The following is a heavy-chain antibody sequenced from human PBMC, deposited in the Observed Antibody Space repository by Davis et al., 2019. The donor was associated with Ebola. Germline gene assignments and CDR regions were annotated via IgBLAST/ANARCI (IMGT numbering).Heavy chain of an antibody. CDR1: GGSFSGYY. V-gene: IGHV4-59*01. D-gene: IGHD1-26*01. CDR2: IYYSGST. CDR3: ARGGRGSEFFDY. J-gene: IGHJ4*02. Sequence: GSLRLSCAVYGGSFSGYYWSWIRQPPGKGLEWIGYIYYSGSTNYNPSLKSRVTISVDTSKNQFSLKLSSVTAADTAVYYCARGGRGSEFFDYWGQGTLVTVSS.